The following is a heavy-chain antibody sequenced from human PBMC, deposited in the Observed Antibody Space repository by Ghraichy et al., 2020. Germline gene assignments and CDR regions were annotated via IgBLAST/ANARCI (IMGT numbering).Heavy chain of an antibody. D-gene: IGHD1-26*01. CDR2: VYDGGST. CDR3: ARGRSGSYYDY. CDR1: GFSIRGNY. Sequence: GASLNISCAASGFSIRGNYMSWVRQAPGKGLEWVSVVYDGGSTFYADSVKGRFTISRDNSNNTLYLQMRSLRLEDTAMYYCARGRSGSYYDYWGQGTLVTVSS. J-gene: IGHJ4*02. V-gene: IGHV3-53*01.